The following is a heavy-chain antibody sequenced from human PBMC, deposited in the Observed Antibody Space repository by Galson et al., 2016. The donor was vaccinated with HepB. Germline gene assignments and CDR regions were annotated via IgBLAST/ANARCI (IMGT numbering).Heavy chain of an antibody. CDR3: AREGHYSAWFVIDY. J-gene: IGHJ4*02. Sequence: SLRLSCAASGFAFSSHGLYWVRQVPGKGLEWVSVIWSDGSNKYYADSVKGRFTISRANSKNTLYLQMNSLRAEDTAVYYCAREGHYSAWFVIDYWGQGTLVTVSS. CDR1: GFAFSSHG. CDR2: IWSDGSNK. D-gene: IGHD3-10*01. V-gene: IGHV3-33*01.